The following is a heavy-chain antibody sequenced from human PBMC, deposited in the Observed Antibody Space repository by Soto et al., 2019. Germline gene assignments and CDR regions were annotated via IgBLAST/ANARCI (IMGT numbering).Heavy chain of an antibody. CDR3: ARGCSGGSCYRAFDY. J-gene: IGHJ4*02. D-gene: IGHD2-15*01. Sequence: SETLSLTCAVSSGSISSSNWWSWVRQPPGKGLEWIGEIYHSGSTNYNPSLKSRVTISVDKSKNQFSLKLSSVTAADTAVYYCARGCSGGSCYRAFDYWGQGTLVTVS. CDR1: SGSISSSNW. CDR2: IYHSGST. V-gene: IGHV4-4*02.